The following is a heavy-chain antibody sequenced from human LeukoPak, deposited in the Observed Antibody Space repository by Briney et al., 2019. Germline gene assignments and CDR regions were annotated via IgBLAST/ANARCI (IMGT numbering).Heavy chain of an antibody. Sequence: GSLRLSCAASGFTFSDSAIHWVRQASGKGLEWIGRIRSKLHNYATAYAASVKGRFNISRDDVKDTAYLQMNSLKTEDTAVYYCTRLLWGEDSYIPGGWGQETLVTVSS. J-gene: IGHJ4*02. CDR2: IRSKLHNYAT. CDR1: GFTFSDSA. V-gene: IGHV3-73*01. D-gene: IGHD5-18*01. CDR3: TRLLWGEDSYIPGG.